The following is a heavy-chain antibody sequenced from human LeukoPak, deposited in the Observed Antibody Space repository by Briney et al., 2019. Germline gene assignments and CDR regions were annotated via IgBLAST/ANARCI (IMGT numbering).Heavy chain of an antibody. CDR3: AREGYFGSGLYYYYYMDV. CDR2: ISGSSSTI. V-gene: IGHV3-48*01. Sequence: GGSLRLSCAASGFTFSSYTMNWVRQAPGKGLEWVSYISGSSSTIYYADSVKGRFTISRDNAKNSLYLQMNSLRAEDTAVYYCAREGYFGSGLYYYYYMDVWGKGTTVTVSS. D-gene: IGHD3-10*01. J-gene: IGHJ6*03. CDR1: GFTFSSYT.